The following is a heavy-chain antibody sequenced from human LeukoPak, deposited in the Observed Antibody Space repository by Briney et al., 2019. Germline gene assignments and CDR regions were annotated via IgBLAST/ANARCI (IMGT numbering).Heavy chain of an antibody. J-gene: IGHJ4*02. Sequence: GGSLRLSCAASGFPFSNYGMSWVRQAPGKGLEWVSAISGSGDTTYYADSVKGRFTISRDNSKNTLSLQMNSLRAEDTAVYYCATSFGPVIAAAGTGADWGQGTLVTVSS. CDR2: ISGSGDTT. CDR3: ATSFGPVIAAAGTGAD. D-gene: IGHD6-13*01. V-gene: IGHV3-23*01. CDR1: GFPFSNYG.